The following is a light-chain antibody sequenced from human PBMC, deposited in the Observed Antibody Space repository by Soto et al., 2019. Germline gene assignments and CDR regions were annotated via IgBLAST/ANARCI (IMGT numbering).Light chain of an antibody. J-gene: IGLJ2*01. CDR1: SEHSSYA. V-gene: IGLV4-69*01. Sequence: QPVLTQSPSASASLGASVKLTCTLSSEHSSYAIAWHQQQPEKGPRYLMKLNSDGSHSKGDGIPDRFSGSSSGAERYLTISSLQSEDEADYYCQTWDTAINVIFGGGTKLTVL. CDR3: QTWDTAINVI. CDR2: LNSDGSH.